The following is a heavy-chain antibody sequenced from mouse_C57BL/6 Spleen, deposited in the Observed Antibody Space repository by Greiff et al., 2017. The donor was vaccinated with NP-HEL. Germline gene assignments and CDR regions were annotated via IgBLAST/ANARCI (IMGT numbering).Heavy chain of an antibody. Sequence: QVQLQQSGAELVRPGASVTLSCKASGYTFTDYEMHWVKQTPVHGLEWIGAIDPETGGTAYNQKFKGKAILTADKSSSTAYMELRSLTSEDSAVYYCTRSSNYGFDYWGQGTTLTVSS. D-gene: IGHD2-5*01. V-gene: IGHV1-15*01. CDR1: GYTFTDYE. CDR2: IDPETGGT. CDR3: TRSSNYGFDY. J-gene: IGHJ2*01.